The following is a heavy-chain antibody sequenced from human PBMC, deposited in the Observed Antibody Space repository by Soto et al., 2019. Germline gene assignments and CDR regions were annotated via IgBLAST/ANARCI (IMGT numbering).Heavy chain of an antibody. J-gene: IGHJ4*02. CDR3: AREPWFPDY. D-gene: IGHD3-22*01. CDR2: ITSSSIYI. V-gene: IGHV3-21*01. Sequence: SLRLACEASGFTFSSYSMNWVSQAAGKGLAWVSAITSSSIYIYYSDSVKNPFTIYIDNPKNSLYLQLNSLRAEDTAVYSCAREPWFPDYWGQGTLVPFSS. CDR1: GFTFSSYS.